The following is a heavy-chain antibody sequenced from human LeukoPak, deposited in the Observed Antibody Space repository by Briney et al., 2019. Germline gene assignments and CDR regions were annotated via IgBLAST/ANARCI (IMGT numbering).Heavy chain of an antibody. CDR2: MNPNSGDT. D-gene: IGHD3-9*01. V-gene: IGHV1-8*01. CDR3: ARGRYYSILTTYTPPNY. Sequence: GASVKVSCKASGYTFTSYDINWVRQATGQGLEWMGCMNPNSGDTVYAQKFQGRVTMTRNTPTSTAYMEVSSLRSEDTAVYYCARGRYYSILTTYTPPNYWGQGTLVTVSS. J-gene: IGHJ4*02. CDR1: GYTFTSYD.